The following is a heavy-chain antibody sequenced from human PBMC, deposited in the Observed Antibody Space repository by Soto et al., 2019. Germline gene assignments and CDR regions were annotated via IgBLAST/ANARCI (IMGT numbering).Heavy chain of an antibody. J-gene: IGHJ4*02. V-gene: IGHV3-53*02. CDR1: GFSVGRNY. CDR3: ARNSDSRPVPAADGV. D-gene: IGHD2-8*01. Sequence: EVQLVETGGGLIQPGGSLRLSCAASGFSVGRNYMTWVRQSPGKGLEWVSLIYSTGDTYYADSVKGRYSISRDNFKNTLYLQMNTLRAEDTAVYHCARNSDSRPVPAADGVWGRGTLVTVSS. CDR2: IYSTGDT.